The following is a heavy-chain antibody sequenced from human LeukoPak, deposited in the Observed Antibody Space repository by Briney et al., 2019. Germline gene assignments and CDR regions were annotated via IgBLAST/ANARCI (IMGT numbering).Heavy chain of an antibody. CDR1: GFTFSSYS. CDR3: ARDLGTAWFGELPSFGGLGYAFDI. V-gene: IGHV3-21*01. CDR2: ISSSSSYI. D-gene: IGHD3-10*01. Sequence: GGSLRLSCAASGFTFSSYSMNWVRQAPGKGLEWVSSISSSSSYIYYADSVKGRFTISRDNAKNSLYLQMNSLRAEDTAVYYCARDLGTAWFGELPSFGGLGYAFDIWGQGTMVTVSS. J-gene: IGHJ3*02.